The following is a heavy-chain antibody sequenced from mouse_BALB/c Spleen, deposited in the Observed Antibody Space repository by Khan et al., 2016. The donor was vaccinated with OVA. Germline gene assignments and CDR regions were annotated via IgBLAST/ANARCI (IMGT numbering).Heavy chain of an antibody. CDR2: ISYDGSN. CDR3: AREYCVRGYFDV. Sequence: EVQLQESGPGLVKPSQSLSLTCSVTGYSITSGYYWNWIRQFPGNKLEWMGYISYDGSNNYNPSLKNRISITRDTSKNQFFLKLNSVTTEDTGTYYCAREYCVRGYFDVWGAGTRVTVSS. V-gene: IGHV3-6*02. CDR1: GYSITSGYY. J-gene: IGHJ1*01.